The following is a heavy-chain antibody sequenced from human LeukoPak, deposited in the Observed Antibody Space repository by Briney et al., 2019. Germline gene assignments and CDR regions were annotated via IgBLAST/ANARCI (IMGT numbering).Heavy chain of an antibody. Sequence: WASVKVSCKASGYTFTSYDINWVRQATGQGLEWMGWMNPNSGNTGYAQKFQGRVTMTRNTSISTAYMELSSLRSEDTAVYYCARGPASAVTSPGEFDYWGQGTLVTVSS. CDR3: ARGPASAVTSPGEFDY. V-gene: IGHV1-8*01. D-gene: IGHD4-17*01. CDR2: MNPNSGNT. J-gene: IGHJ4*02. CDR1: GYTFTSYD.